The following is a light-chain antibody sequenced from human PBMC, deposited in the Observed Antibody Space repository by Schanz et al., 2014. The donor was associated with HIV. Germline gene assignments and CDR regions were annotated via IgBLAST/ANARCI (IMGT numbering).Light chain of an antibody. CDR2: DAS. Sequence: EIVLTQSPGTLSLSPGERATLSCRASQSVRSSYLAWYQQRPGQAPRLLIYDASNRATGIPARFSGSGSGTDFTLTITSLQPDDFATYYCQQYSTSSRTFGQGTKVEVQ. CDR1: QSVRSSY. CDR3: QQYSTSSRT. J-gene: IGKJ1*01. V-gene: IGKV3-20*01.